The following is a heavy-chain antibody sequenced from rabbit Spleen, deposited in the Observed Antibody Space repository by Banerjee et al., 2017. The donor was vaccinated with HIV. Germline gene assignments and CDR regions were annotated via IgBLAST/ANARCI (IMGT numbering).Heavy chain of an antibody. Sequence: QSLEESGGDLVKPGTSLTLTCAASGFSFSSSYYMCWVRQAPGKGLECIACIYAGSSGSTYYATWAKGRFPISKTSSTTVTLQMTSLTAADTAAYFCARDGAGDSYFALWGQGTLVTVS. V-gene: IGHV1S40*01. CDR1: GFSFSSSYY. D-gene: IGHD8-1*01. CDR2: IYAGSSGST. CDR3: ARDGAGDSYFAL. J-gene: IGHJ3*01.